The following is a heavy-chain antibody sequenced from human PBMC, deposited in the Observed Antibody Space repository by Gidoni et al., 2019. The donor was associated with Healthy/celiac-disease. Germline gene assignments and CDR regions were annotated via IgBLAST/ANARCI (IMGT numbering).Heavy chain of an antibody. Sequence: QLQLQESGPGLVKPSEPLSLTCTVSGGSISSSSYYWGWIRQHPGKGLVVMGSISYRGSTYYNPSPHGRVTISVETSKNQFSLKLSSVTAADTAVYYCASSYYDFWSGYYTSYDYYGMDVWGQGTTVTVSS. V-gene: IGHV4-39*01. J-gene: IGHJ6*02. CDR2: ISYRGST. D-gene: IGHD3-3*01. CDR3: ASSYYDFWSGYYTSYDYYGMDV. CDR1: GGSISSSSYY.